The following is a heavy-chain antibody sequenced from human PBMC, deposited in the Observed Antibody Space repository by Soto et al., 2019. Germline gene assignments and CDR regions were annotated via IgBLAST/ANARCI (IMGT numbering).Heavy chain of an antibody. J-gene: IGHJ4*02. CDR3: AKAPPYSSSWDGLFDY. CDR1: GVTFSGCG. CDR2: IAYDGSNT. Sequence: QVQLVESGGGVVQPGRSLRLSCAASGVTFSGCGMHWVRQAPGKGLEWVAVIAYDGSNTFYADSVRGRFTISRDNSKNXLYLQMNSLRVEDMAVYYCAKAPPYSSSWDGLFDYWGQGTLVTVSS. D-gene: IGHD6-13*01. V-gene: IGHV3-30*18.